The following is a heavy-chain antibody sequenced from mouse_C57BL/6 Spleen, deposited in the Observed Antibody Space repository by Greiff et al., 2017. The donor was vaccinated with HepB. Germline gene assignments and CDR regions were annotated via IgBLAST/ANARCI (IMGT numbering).Heavy chain of an antibody. CDR2: INPSNGGT. CDR3: ERVGLRSPIDY. CDR1: GYTFTSYW. Sequence: QVQLQQPGTELVKPGASVKLSCKASGYTFTSYWMYWVKQRPGQGLEWIGNINPSNGGTNYNEKFKSKATLTVDKSSSTAYMQLSSLTSEDSAFYYCERVGLRSPIDYWGQGTSVTVSS. V-gene: IGHV1-53*01. J-gene: IGHJ4*01. D-gene: IGHD3-1*01.